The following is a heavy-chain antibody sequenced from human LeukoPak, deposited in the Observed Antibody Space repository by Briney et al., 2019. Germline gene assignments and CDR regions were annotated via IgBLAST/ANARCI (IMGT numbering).Heavy chain of an antibody. CDR1: GFRFSTSW. Sequence: PRGSLILACEASGFRFSTSWMTSGRQAPGKGLGWVANIRADGGEIYYVDSVKGRFAISRDNAKNSLYLQMDSLRVEDTAVYYCARDGNDWNDFDYWGQGTLVTVSS. V-gene: IGHV3-7*01. D-gene: IGHD1-1*01. CDR2: IRADGGEI. CDR3: ARDGNDWNDFDY. J-gene: IGHJ4*02.